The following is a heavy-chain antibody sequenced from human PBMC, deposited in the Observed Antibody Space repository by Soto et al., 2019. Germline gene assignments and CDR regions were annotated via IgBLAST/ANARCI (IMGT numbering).Heavy chain of an antibody. CDR3: ARSVLP. V-gene: IGHV4-59*12. CDR2: IYYSGST. J-gene: IGHJ5*02. Sequence: SETLSLTCSVLGGSISSYYWNWIRQPPGKGLEWIGYIYYSGSTYYNPSLKSRVTISVNTSKNQFSLKLSSVTAADTAVYYCARSVLPWGQGTLVTVSS. CDR1: GGSISSYY.